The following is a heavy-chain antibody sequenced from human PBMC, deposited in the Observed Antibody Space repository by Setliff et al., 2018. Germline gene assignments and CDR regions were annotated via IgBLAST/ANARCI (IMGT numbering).Heavy chain of an antibody. CDR3: ARDRDSSGYPYYFDY. J-gene: IGHJ4*02. D-gene: IGHD3-22*01. Sequence: ASVKVSCKASGYTFTGYYMHWVRQAPGQGLEWMGWINPNSGGTNYAQKFQGWVTMTRDTSISTAYMELSSLRSEDTAVYYCARDRDSSGYPYYFDYWGQGTLVTVSS. CDR2: INPNSGGT. CDR1: GYTFTGYY. V-gene: IGHV1-2*04.